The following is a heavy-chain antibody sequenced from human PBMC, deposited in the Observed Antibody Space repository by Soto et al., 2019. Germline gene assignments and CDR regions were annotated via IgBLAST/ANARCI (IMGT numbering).Heavy chain of an antibody. D-gene: IGHD1-1*01. J-gene: IGHJ6*02. CDR3: ARDSRPLDQYYYYGMDV. CDR1: GFTFKSYG. Sequence: ESAGGVVQPGRALRLSCAASGFTFKSYGMHWVRQAPGKGLEWVAVISYDGSQTYYGDSVKGRFSISRDNSKNILSLQMNSLRGDDSALYYFARDSRPLDQYYYYGMDVWGQGTMVTVSS. V-gene: IGHV3-30*03. CDR2: ISYDGSQT.